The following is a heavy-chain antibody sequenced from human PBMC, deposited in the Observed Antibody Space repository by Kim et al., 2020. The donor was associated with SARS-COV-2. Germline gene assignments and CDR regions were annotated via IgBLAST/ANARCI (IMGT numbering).Heavy chain of an antibody. J-gene: IGHJ6*01. D-gene: IGHD1-7*01. V-gene: IGHV4-59*13. CDR2: IYYSGST. CDR3: ARTRTTFPYYYYYCMDV. Sequence: SETLSLTCTVSGGSISSYYWSWIRQPPGKGLEWIGYIYYSGSTNYNPSLKSRVTISVDTSKNQFSLKLSSVTAADTAVYYCARTRTTFPYYYYYCMDVWG. CDR1: GGSISSYY.